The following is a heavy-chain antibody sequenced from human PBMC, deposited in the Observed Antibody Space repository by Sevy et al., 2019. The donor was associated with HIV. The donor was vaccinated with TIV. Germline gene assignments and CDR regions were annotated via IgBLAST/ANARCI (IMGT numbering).Heavy chain of an antibody. CDR2: IKQDGSGK. CDR1: GFTFSTYW. J-gene: IGHJ3*02. CDR3: ATDLFSSSSADVFDI. Sequence: GGSLRLSCAASGFTFSTYWMNWVRQAPGKGLEWVANIKQDGSGKNYVDSVKGRFTISRDNARNSLFLEWNSLKFEDTAVYYCATDLFSSSSADVFDIWGQGTMVTVSS. V-gene: IGHV3-7*01. D-gene: IGHD6-6*01.